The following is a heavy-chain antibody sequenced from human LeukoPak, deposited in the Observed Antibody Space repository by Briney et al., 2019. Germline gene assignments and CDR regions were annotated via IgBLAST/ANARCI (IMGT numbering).Heavy chain of an antibody. CDR1: GFTFSGYG. V-gene: IGHV3-33*01. D-gene: IGHD3-10*01. CDR3: ARDLGAGSHYRIDY. Sequence: GGSLRLSCAASGFTFSGYGMHWVRQAPGKGLEWVAVIWYDGKNKYYAESVKGRFTVSRDNSKNTLYLQMNSLRAEDTAVYYCARDLGAGSHYRIDYWGQGNLVTVSS. CDR2: IWYDGKNK. J-gene: IGHJ4*02.